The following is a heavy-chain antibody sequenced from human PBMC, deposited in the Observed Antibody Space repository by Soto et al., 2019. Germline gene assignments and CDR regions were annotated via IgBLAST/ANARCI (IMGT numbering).Heavy chain of an antibody. Sequence: EEQLVESGGGLVQPGGSLRLSCAASGFSFRDYWMTWVRQAPGKGLDWVANIKQDGSEKYYLDSLKGRFTISRDNAKNSVYILMNSLRAEDTAVYYCARGKDGRRAGTYYFDMDVWGKGTTVTVSS. CDR3: ARGKDGRRAGTYYFDMDV. V-gene: IGHV3-7*01. CDR2: IKQDGSEK. D-gene: IGHD1-1*01. J-gene: IGHJ6*03. CDR1: GFSFRDYW.